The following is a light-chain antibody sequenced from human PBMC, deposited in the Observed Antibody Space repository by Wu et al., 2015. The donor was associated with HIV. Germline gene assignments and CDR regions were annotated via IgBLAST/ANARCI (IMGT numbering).Light chain of an antibody. Sequence: DIQMTQSPLTLSASVGDRVTITCRASQSISTWLAWYQQKPGKAPKLLIYQASTLESGVPSRFSGSGSGTEFTLTISSLQPDDFANYYCQQYNSDSWTFGHGTKVEV. J-gene: IGKJ1*01. CDR2: QAS. V-gene: IGKV1-5*03. CDR1: QSISTW. CDR3: QQYNSDSWT.